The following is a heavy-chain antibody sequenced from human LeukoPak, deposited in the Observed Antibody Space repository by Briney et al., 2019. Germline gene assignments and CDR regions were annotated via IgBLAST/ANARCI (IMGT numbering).Heavy chain of an antibody. Sequence: SETLSLTCTVSGGSISRYYWSWIRRPPGKGLEWIGYIDDSGNTNYNPSLKSQVTISVDKSKNQFSLKLSFVTAAGTAMYYCARSDYHNSGSHTVFDAFDIWGQGTRVTVSS. CDR1: GGSISRYY. CDR2: IDDSGNT. D-gene: IGHD3-10*01. V-gene: IGHV4-59*01. CDR3: ARSDYHNSGSHTVFDAFDI. J-gene: IGHJ3*02.